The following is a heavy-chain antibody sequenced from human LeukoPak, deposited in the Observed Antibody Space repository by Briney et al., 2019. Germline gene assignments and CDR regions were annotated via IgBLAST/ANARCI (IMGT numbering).Heavy chain of an antibody. Sequence: GGSLRLSCAASGFSFPSHSFHWVRQSPGKGLEWVAYIGTSSSTIYQAKSVKGRFSISRDNAKSSLFLQMDSLRVGDTAVYYCARDRGTFGVVDSWGQGTLVAVSS. CDR2: IGTSSSTI. CDR1: GFSFPSHS. D-gene: IGHD3-3*01. J-gene: IGHJ4*02. CDR3: ARDRGTFGVVDS. V-gene: IGHV3-48*04.